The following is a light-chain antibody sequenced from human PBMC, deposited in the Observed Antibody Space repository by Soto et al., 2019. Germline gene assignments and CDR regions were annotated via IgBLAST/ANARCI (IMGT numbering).Light chain of an antibody. CDR2: GAS. CDR1: QSVSSTY. Sequence: DIVGTQYRGNLYLTTGERSTLSCRASQSVSSTYLIWYQQKPGQAPRLLIYGASSRATGVPDRFSGGGSGADFTLTISRLEPEDFAVYYCQHFVNSLTWTFAQRAKVAIK. CDR3: QHFVNSLTWT. J-gene: IGKJ1*01. V-gene: IGKV3-20*01.